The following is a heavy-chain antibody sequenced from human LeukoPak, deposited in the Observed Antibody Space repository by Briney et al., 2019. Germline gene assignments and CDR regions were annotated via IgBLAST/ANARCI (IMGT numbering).Heavy chain of an antibody. D-gene: IGHD3-16*01. J-gene: IGHJ4*02. CDR1: GFTFDDYA. CDR2: ISWNSGSI. CDR3: AKDIDRWRGIGAGTVGFDY. V-gene: IGHV3-9*03. Sequence: PGRSLRLSCAASGFTFDDYAMHWVRQAPGKGLEWVSGISWNSGSIGYADSVKGRFTISRDNAKNSLYLQMNSLRAEDMALYYCAKDIDRWRGIGAGTVGFDYWGQGTLVTVSS.